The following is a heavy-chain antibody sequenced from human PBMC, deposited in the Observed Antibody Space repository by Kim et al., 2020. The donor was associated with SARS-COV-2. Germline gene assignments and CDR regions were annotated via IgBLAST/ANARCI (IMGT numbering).Heavy chain of an antibody. Sequence: LSLTCAASGFDASRNYMTWVRHFPGKGLEWVAAMYSDGTMHYAESVKGRFTISGDTSKNTILLVMDSLRTDDTAIYYCARARQVYDSGRKFNWLDPWGQGTLVTVSS. CDR3: ARARQVYDSGRKFNWLDP. D-gene: IGHD3-10*01. V-gene: IGHV3-53*01. J-gene: IGHJ5*02. CDR1: GFDASRNY. CDR2: MYSDGTM.